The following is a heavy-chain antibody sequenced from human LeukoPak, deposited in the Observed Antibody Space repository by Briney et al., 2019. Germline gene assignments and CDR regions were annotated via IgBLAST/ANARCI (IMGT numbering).Heavy chain of an antibody. Sequence: SETLSLTCTVSGGSISSYYWSWIRQPPGKGLEWIGYIYTSGSANYNPSLKSRVTISVDTSKNQFSLKLSSVTAADTAVYYCARLASSGGSYDYWGQGTLVTVSS. J-gene: IGHJ4*02. CDR1: GGSISSYY. CDR3: ARLASSGGSYDY. D-gene: IGHD1-26*01. CDR2: IYTSGSA. V-gene: IGHV4-4*09.